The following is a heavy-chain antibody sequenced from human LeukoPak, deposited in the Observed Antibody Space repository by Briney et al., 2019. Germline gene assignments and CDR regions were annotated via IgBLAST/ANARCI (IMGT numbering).Heavy chain of an antibody. Sequence: PGGSLRLSCAASGFTFSSYAMTWVRQTPGKGLEWVSTIDTNGGTTYYTASVKGRFTISRDNSKNTLYLQMNSLRAEDTALYYCAKNGGSSSYVALHSWGQGTLITVSS. D-gene: IGHD3-22*01. V-gene: IGHV3-23*01. CDR2: IDTNGGTT. CDR3: AKNGGSSSYVALHS. J-gene: IGHJ4*02. CDR1: GFTFSSYA.